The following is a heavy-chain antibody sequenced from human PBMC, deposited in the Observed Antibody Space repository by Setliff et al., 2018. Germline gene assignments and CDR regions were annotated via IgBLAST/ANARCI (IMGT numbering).Heavy chain of an antibody. D-gene: IGHD2-15*01. CDR3: AKQGMIAPLYYFDY. CDR2: MGAGGDT. J-gene: IGHJ4*02. V-gene: IGHV3-23*01. CDR1: GFNFRSYA. Sequence: PGGSLRLSCAASGFNFRSYAMTWVRQAPGKGLEWVSTMGAGGDTYYADSVKGRFTISRDNSKNTLYLQMSSLRDDDTAVYYCAKQGMIAPLYYFDYWGQGTLVTVSS.